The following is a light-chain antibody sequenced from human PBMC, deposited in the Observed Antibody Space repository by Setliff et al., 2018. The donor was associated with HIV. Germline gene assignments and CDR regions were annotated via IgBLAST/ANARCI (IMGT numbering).Light chain of an antibody. CDR2: RDN. J-gene: IGLJ3*02. CDR1: TSNIGSNY. CDR3: AAWDDSLSGSWV. V-gene: IGLV1-47*01. Sequence: QSVLTEPPSASGTPGQRVTISCSGRTSNIGSNYVYWYQQLPGTAPKLLIYRDNQRPSGVPDRFSGSKSGTSASLAISGLRSEDEADYYCAAWDDSLSGSWVFGGGT.